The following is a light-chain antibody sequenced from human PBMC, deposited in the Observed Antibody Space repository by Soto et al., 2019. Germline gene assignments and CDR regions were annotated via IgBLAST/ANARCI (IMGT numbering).Light chain of an antibody. CDR2: GAS. J-gene: IGKJ1*01. Sequence: EIVLTQSPATLSLSPGERATLPCRASQSVSSNLAWYQQKPGQAPRLLIYGASTRATGIPARFSGSGSGTEFTLTISSLQSEDFAVYYCQQYNNWPLFGQGTKVDIK. CDR3: QQYNNWPL. V-gene: IGKV3-15*01. CDR1: QSVSSN.